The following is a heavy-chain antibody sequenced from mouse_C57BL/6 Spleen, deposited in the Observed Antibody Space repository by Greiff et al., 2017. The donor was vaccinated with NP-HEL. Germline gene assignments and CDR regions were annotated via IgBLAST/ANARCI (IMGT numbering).Heavy chain of an antibody. V-gene: IGHV1-64*01. Sequence: QVQLQQPGAELVKPGASVKLSCKASGYTFTSYWMHWVKQRPGQGLEWIGMIHPNSGSTNYNEKFKSKATLTVDKSSSTAYMQLSSLTSEDSAVYYCARGTMIKGNYAMDYWGQGTSVTVSS. CDR2: IHPNSGST. CDR3: ARGTMIKGNYAMDY. CDR1: GYTFTSYW. D-gene: IGHD2-4*01. J-gene: IGHJ4*01.